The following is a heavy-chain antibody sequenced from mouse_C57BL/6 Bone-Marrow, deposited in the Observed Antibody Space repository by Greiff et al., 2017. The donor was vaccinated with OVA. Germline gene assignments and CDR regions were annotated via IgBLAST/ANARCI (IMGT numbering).Heavy chain of an antibody. CDR2: IDPSDSYT. CDR3: ARSYYYGSEAMDY. J-gene: IGHJ4*01. D-gene: IGHD1-1*01. Sequence: VQLQQPGAELVKPGASVKLSCKASGYTFTSYWMQWVKQRPGQGLEWIGEIDPSDSYTNYNQKFKGKATLTVYTSSSTAYMQLSSLTSEDSAVYYCARSYYYGSEAMDYWGQGTSVTVSS. V-gene: IGHV1-50*01. CDR1: GYTFTSYW.